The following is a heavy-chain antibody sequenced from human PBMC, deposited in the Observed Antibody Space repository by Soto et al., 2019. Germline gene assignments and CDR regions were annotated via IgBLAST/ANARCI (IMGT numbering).Heavy chain of an antibody. J-gene: IGHJ4*02. CDR2: ISGSGGTT. D-gene: IGHD6-19*01. Sequence: EVQLLESGGGLVQPGGSLRLSCAVSGFTFSTYAMSWVRQPPGKGLEWVAAISGSGGTTYYADSVKGRLTISRDNSTNRLYLQLNSLRAEDTAVYYCAKDRGWYRDFDYWGQGTLVTVSS. CDR1: GFTFSTYA. V-gene: IGHV3-23*01. CDR3: AKDRGWYRDFDY.